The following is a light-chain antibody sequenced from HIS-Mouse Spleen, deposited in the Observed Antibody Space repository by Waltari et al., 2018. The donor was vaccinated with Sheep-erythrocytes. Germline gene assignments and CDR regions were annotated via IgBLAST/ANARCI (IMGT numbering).Light chain of an antibody. V-gene: IGLV2-11*02. CDR2: DVS. CDR1: SNDVGGYNY. CDR3: CSYAGSYTFVV. Sequence: QSALTQPRPVSGAPGQSVTISCTGTSNDVGGYNYVPWYQQHPGKAPKPMIYDVSKRPSGVPDRFSGSKSGNTASLTISGLQAEDEADYYCCSYAGSYTFVVFGGGTKLTVL. J-gene: IGLJ2*01.